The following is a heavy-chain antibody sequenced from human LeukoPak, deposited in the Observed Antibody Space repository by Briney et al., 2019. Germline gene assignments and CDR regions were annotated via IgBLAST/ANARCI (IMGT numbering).Heavy chain of an antibody. CDR1: GFTFRSYG. CDR3: ARMVLRARFYYGMDV. V-gene: IGHV3-30*03. CDR2: MSNDGSTK. Sequence: GGSLRLSCSASGFTFRSYGVHWVRQAPGKGLEWVAVMSNDGSTKYYADSVKGRFTISRDNSKNTLYLQMNSLRAEDTAVFYCARMVLRARFYYGMDVWGQGTTVTVSS. J-gene: IGHJ6*02. D-gene: IGHD4/OR15-4a*01.